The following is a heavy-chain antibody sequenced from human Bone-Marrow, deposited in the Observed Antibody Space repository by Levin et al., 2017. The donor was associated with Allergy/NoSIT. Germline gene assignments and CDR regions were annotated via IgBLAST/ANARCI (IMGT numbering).Heavy chain of an antibody. D-gene: IGHD2-21*01. Sequence: GGSLRLSCTSSGFTFSTYSMDWVRQAPGKGLQWVASITTSGTYIYYTDSVKGRFTISRDNAKNSLFLQMNRLRAEDTAMYFCARAGWRHVVIDDSGVDCWGQGTLVTVSS. V-gene: IGHV3-21*01. CDR2: ITTSGTYI. CDR1: GFTFSTYS. J-gene: IGHJ4*02. CDR3: ARAGWRHVVIDDSGVDC.